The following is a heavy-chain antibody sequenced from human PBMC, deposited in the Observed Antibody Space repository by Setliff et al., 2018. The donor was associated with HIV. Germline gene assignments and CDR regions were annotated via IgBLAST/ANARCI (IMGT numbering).Heavy chain of an antibody. CDR1: GFTFSDAW. CDR3: IWSGSSGLYYFDH. D-gene: IGHD3-22*01. CDR2: IKSKIDGETT. J-gene: IGHJ4*02. Sequence: GGSLRLSCAGSGFTFSDAWITWVRQAPGKGLEWLGRIKSKIDGETTDYAAPVKGRFTMSRDDSKNTVYLHMNSLKTEDTAVYYCIWSGSSGLYYFDHWGQGTLVTVSS. V-gene: IGHV3-15*01.